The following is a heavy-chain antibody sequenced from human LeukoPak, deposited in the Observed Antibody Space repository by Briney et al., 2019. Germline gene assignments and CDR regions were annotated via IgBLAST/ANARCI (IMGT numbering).Heavy chain of an antibody. V-gene: IGHV3-30*19. Sequence: GGSLRLSCAASGFTFSSYGMHWVRQAPGKGLEWVAVISYDGSNKYYADSVKGRFTISRDNSKNTLYLQMNSLRAEDTAVYYCASFAGYSSSWDAFDIWGQGTMVTVSS. CDR1: GFTFSSYG. J-gene: IGHJ3*02. D-gene: IGHD6-13*01. CDR2: ISYDGSNK. CDR3: ASFAGYSSSWDAFDI.